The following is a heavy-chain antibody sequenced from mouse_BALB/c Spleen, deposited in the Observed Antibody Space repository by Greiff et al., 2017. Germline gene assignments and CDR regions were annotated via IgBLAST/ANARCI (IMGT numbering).Heavy chain of an antibody. V-gene: IGHV1S22*01. D-gene: IGHD1-1*01. CDR1: GYTFTSYW. CDR3: TAYYYGTTFAY. J-gene: IGHJ3*01. Sequence: LQQPGSELVRPGASVKLSCKASGYTFTSYWMHWVKQRPGQGLEWIGNIYPGSGSTNYDEKFKSKATLTVDTSSSTAYMQLSSLTSEDSAVYYCTAYYYGTTFAYWGQGTLVTVSA. CDR2: IYPGSGST.